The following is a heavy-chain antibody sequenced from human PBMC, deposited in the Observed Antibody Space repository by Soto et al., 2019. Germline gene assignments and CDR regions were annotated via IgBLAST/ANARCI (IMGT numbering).Heavy chain of an antibody. J-gene: IGHJ4*02. CDR1: GFTFSNYA. D-gene: IGHD2-2*01. Sequence: GGSLRLSCAASGFTFSNYAMSWVRQAPGKGLEWVSAIGSSGGSTFYADSVKGRFTISRDNSKNTVFLQMNSLRAEDTAVYYCAKNRWSSSIYFDYWGQGTLVTVSS. CDR2: IGSSGGST. CDR3: AKNRWSSSIYFDY. V-gene: IGHV3-23*01.